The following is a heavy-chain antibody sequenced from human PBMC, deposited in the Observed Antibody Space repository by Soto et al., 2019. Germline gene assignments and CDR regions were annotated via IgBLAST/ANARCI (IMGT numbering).Heavy chain of an antibody. CDR1: GYTFSAYC. CDR2: INPKSGGT. D-gene: IGHD5-18*01. V-gene: IGHV1-2*02. J-gene: IGHJ4*02. CDR3: ARIWNTNMDMNLHY. Sequence: GASVTVSCKTSGYTFSAYCMHWVRQAAGQGPEWMGWINPKSGGTLYAQKFQGRVTMTRDNSKDTLYVQMSSLRAEDTAVYYCARIWNTNMDMNLHYWGQGTLVTVYS.